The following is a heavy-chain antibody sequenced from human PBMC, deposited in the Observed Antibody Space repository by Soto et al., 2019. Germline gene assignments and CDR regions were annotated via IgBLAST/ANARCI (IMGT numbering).Heavy chain of an antibody. Sequence: ASVKVSCKASGYTFTSYGISWVRQAPGQGLEWMGWISAYNGNTNYAQKLQGRVTMTTDTSTSTAYMELRSLRSDDTAAYYCAGDKGITMIVVAPFDYWGQGTLVTVSS. J-gene: IGHJ4*02. CDR3: AGDKGITMIVVAPFDY. CDR1: GYTFTSYG. D-gene: IGHD3-22*01. CDR2: ISAYNGNT. V-gene: IGHV1-18*01.